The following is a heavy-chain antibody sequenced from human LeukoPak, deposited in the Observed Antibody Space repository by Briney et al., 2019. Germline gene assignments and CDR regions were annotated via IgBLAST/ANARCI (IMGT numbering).Heavy chain of an antibody. CDR1: GFTFDDYA. CDR2: ISGDGGSI. D-gene: IGHD6-13*01. V-gene: IGHV3-43*02. Sequence: TGGSLRLSCAASGFTFDDYAIYWVRQGPGKGLEWVSLISGDGGSIYYADSVKGRFTISRDNSKNSLYLQVNSLRTEDTALYYCAKEDYSSSWYALDYWGQGTLVTVSS. CDR3: AKEDYSSSWYALDY. J-gene: IGHJ4*02.